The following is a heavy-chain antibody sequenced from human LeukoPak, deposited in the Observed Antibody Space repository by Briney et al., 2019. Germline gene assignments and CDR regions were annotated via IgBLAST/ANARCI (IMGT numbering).Heavy chain of an antibody. CDR2: IYYSGST. Sequence: SETLSLTCTVSGVSISSGGYYWRWLRQHPGKGLEWIGYIYYSGSTYYNPSLKSRVTISVDTSKNQFSLKLSSVTAADTAVYYCARGAMVRGVISYYYYGMDVWGQGTTVTVSS. V-gene: IGHV4-31*03. D-gene: IGHD3-10*01. CDR3: ARGAMVRGVISYYYYGMDV. J-gene: IGHJ6*02. CDR1: GVSISSGGYY.